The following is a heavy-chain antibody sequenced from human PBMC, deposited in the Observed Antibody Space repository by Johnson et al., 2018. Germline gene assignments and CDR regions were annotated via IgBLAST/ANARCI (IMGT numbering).Heavy chain of an antibody. CDR1: GFTFSSYA. Sequence: QVQLVQSGGGVVQPGRSLRLSCAASGFTFSSYAMHWVRQAPGKGLEWVAVISYDGSNKYYADSVKGRFTISRDNSKNTLYLQMNSLRAEETAVYYCAGDSCADSSSCQKVAFDTWGQGTMVTVSS. V-gene: IGHV3-30-3*01. D-gene: IGHD6-13*01. J-gene: IGHJ3*02. CDR3: AGDSCADSSSCQKVAFDT. CDR2: ISYDGSNK.